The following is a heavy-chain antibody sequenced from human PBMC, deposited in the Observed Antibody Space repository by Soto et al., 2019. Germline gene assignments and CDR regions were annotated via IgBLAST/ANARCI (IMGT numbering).Heavy chain of an antibody. J-gene: IGHJ4*02. CDR3: STPTYSSNWYDFEY. Sequence: EVQLVESGGGLVKPGGSLKLSCAASGFTFNNAWMTWVRQAPGKGLEWVGRIKAKSNGETVDYAAPVQGRFTISRDDSKKNLYLQMNSPKTEDTAVYYCSTPTYSSNWYDFEYWGQGTLVAVSS. D-gene: IGHD6-13*01. CDR2: IKAKSNGETV. CDR1: GFTFNNAW. V-gene: IGHV3-15*01.